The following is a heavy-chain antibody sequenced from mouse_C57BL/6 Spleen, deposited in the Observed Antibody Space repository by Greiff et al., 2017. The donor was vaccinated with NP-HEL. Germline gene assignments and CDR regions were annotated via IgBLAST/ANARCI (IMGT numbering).Heavy chain of an antibody. CDR2: IYPGDGDT. Sequence: QVQLQQSGPELVKPGASVKISCKASGYAFSSSWMNWVKQRPGKGLEWIGRIYPGDGDTNYNGKFKGKATLTADKSSSTAYMQLSSLTSEDSAVYFCARPLIYYGVFDYWGQGTTLTVSS. CDR1: GYAFSSSW. V-gene: IGHV1-82*01. CDR3: ARPLIYYGVFDY. D-gene: IGHD2-1*01. J-gene: IGHJ2*01.